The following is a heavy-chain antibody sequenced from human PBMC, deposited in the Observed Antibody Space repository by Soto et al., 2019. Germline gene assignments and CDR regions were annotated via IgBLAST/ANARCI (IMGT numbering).Heavy chain of an antibody. CDR1: GFFLSDYG. CDR3: ARGGGLNQLLSGSDH. Sequence: QVQLVESGGGVVQPGGSLTLSCTASGFFLSDYGMHWVRQAPGKGLEWVAAISYDGSSEYYSDSVKDRFTTSRDNSKNTLYLHMNRVRVEDGAGYHCARGGGLNQLLSGSDHWGQGTLVTVSS. D-gene: IGHD2-2*01. J-gene: IGHJ4*02. CDR2: ISYDGSSE. V-gene: IGHV3-33*01.